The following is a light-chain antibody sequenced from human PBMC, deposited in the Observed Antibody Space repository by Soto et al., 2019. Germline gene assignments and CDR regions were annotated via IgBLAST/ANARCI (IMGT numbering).Light chain of an antibody. CDR1: QSVSSSY. CDR2: GAS. V-gene: IGKV3-20*01. Sequence: EIVLTQSPGTLSLSPGERATLSCRASQSVSSSYFAWYQQKPGQAPRPFIYGASSRATGIPDRFSGSGSGTDFTLTISRLEPEEFAVYSCHQYDSSPLAFGGGTKVEIK. CDR3: HQYDSSPLA. J-gene: IGKJ4*01.